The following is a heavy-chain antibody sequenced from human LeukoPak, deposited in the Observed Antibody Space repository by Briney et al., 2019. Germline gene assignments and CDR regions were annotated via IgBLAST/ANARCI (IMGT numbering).Heavy chain of an antibody. CDR1: GYTFTNYY. D-gene: IGHD4-11*01. Sequence: EASVKVSCKASGYTFTNYYIHWVRQAPGQGLEWMGIINPIGGTTDYPQKFQGRVTMTRDTSTSTVYMELSSLRSEDTAVYFCARQQGLQNLNFDYWGQGTLVTVSS. CDR3: ARQQGLQNLNFDY. CDR2: INPIGGTT. J-gene: IGHJ4*02. V-gene: IGHV1-46*01.